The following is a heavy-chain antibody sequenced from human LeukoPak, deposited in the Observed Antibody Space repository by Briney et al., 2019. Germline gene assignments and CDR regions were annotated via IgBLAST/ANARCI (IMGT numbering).Heavy chain of an antibody. CDR2: ISTSGST. CDR3: ARGRMVRGVTITSDWFDP. J-gene: IGHJ5*02. D-gene: IGHD3-10*01. V-gene: IGHV4-4*07. CDR1: DGSISSYY. Sequence: SETLSLTCTVCDGSISSYYWSWIRQPAGKGREWSGRISTSGSTKYNPSLKSRVSMSVDTSKNQFSLKVSSVTAADTAIYYCARGRMVRGVTITSDWFDPWGQGTLVTVSS.